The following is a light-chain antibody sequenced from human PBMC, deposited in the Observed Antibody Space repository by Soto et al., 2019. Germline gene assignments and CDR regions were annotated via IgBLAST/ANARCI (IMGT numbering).Light chain of an antibody. CDR2: DAS. V-gene: IGKV1-5*01. J-gene: IGKJ4*01. Sequence: DIQMTQSPSTLSASVGDRVTITCRASQSISSWLAWYQQKPGKAPKLLIYDASSLESGVPSRFSGSGSGTEFTLTISSLQPDDFAPYYCQQYNSYPLTFSGGTKVEIK. CDR1: QSISSW. CDR3: QQYNSYPLT.